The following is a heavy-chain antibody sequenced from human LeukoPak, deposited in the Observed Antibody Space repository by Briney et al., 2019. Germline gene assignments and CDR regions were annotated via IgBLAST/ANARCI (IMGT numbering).Heavy chain of an antibody. CDR1: GFTFSSYA. J-gene: IGHJ4*02. CDR2: ISGSGGST. CDR3: AKDSRPIVATPWPPPNDFDY. D-gene: IGHD5-12*01. Sequence: AGGSLRLSCAASGFTFSSYAMSWVRQAPGKGLEWVSAISGSGGSTYYADSVKGRFTISRDNSKNTLYLQMNSLRAEDTAVYYCAKDSRPIVATPWPPPNDFDYWGQGTLVTVSS. V-gene: IGHV3-23*01.